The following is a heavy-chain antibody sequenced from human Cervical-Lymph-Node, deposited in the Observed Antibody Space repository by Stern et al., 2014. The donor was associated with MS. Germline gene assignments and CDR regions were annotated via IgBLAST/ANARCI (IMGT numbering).Heavy chain of an antibody. V-gene: IGHV1-8*01. Sequence: VQLVESGAEVKKPGASMKVSCKASGYTFTSSNINWVRQATGQGLEWMGWMNPNSGNTGYAQKFQGRVTMTRNTSISTAYMELSALRSDDTAMYFCARGLPAMIGVIGDVWGQGILVTVSS. CDR1: GYTFTSSN. CDR3: ARGLPAMIGVIGDV. CDR2: MNPNSGNT. D-gene: IGHD5-18*01. J-gene: IGHJ4*02.